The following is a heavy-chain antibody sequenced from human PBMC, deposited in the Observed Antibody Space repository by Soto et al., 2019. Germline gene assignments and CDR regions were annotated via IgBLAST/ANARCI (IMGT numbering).Heavy chain of an antibody. J-gene: IGHJ4*02. D-gene: IGHD5-18*01. CDR2: ISGSGVET. CDR1: GFTFRTFA. Sequence: GGSLRLSCAASGFTFRTFALSWVRQAPGKGLEWVSAISGSGVETDYADSVKGRFTISRDNFKNTLYLQMNSLRAEDTAVYYCAGPGYSSQDYWGQGTLVTVSS. CDR3: AGPGYSSQDY. V-gene: IGHV3-23*01.